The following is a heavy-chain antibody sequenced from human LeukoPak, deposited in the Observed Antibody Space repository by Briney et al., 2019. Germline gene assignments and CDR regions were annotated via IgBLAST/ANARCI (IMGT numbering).Heavy chain of an antibody. V-gene: IGHV1-46*01. CDR3: ASCSTSWNYYYMDV. Sequence: ASVKVSCKASGYTFTSYYMHWVRQAPGQGLEWMGIINPSGGSTSYAQKFQGRVTITTDESTSTAYMELSSLRSEDTAVYYCASCSTSWNYYYMDVWGKGTTVTVSS. D-gene: IGHD2-2*01. CDR1: GYTFTSYY. J-gene: IGHJ6*03. CDR2: INPSGGST.